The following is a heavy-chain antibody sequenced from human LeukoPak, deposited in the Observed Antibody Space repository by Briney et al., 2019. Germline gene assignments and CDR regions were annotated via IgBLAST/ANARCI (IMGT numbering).Heavy chain of an antibody. Sequence: SGTLSLTCAVSGGSISSSNWWSWVRQPPGKGLEWIGEIYHSGSTNYNPSLKSRVTISVDKSKNQFSLKLSSVTAADTAVYYCASYGDYLEYGTDVWGQGTTVTVSS. D-gene: IGHD4-17*01. V-gene: IGHV4-4*02. CDR3: ASYGDYLEYGTDV. CDR1: GGSISSSNW. CDR2: IYHSGST. J-gene: IGHJ6*02.